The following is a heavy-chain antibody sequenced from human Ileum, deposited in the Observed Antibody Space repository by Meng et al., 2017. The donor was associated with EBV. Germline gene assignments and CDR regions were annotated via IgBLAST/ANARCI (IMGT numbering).Heavy chain of an antibody. CDR1: GGSFSNYY. J-gene: IGHJ5*02. Sequence: QVPLQQWGGGLLKPSETLSLTCGVYGGSFSNYYWTWIRQPPGKGLEWIGEISHTGTTKYNPSLKNRVTISLDTSNNQFSLNLNSVTAADTALYYCARYGTCGANSFYCFDPWGQGTLVTVSS. CDR2: ISHTGTT. D-gene: IGHD4-23*01. CDR3: ARYGTCGANSFYCFDP. V-gene: IGHV4-34*01.